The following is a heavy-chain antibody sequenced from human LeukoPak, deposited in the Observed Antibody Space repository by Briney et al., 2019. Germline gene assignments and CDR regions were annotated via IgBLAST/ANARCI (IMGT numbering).Heavy chain of an antibody. CDR3: ARDPYGSGNYDRGLGP. D-gene: IGHD3-10*01. CDR2: ISSSSSYI. J-gene: IGHJ5*02. CDR1: GFTFSSYS. V-gene: IGHV3-21*01. Sequence: GGSLRLSCAASGFTFSSYSMNWVRQAPGKGLEWVSSISSSSSYIYYADSVKGRFTISRDNAKNSLYLQMNSLRAEDTAVYYCARDPYGSGNYDRGLGPWGQGILVTVSS.